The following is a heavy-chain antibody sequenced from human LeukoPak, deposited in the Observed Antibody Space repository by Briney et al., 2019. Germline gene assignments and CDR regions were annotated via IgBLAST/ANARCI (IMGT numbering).Heavy chain of an antibody. V-gene: IGHV4-34*01. Sequence: AEPLSLTCAVYGGSFSGYYWSWIRQPPGKGLEWIAEINHSGSTNYTPSLKSRVTISVDTSKNQFSLKLSSVAAADTAVYYCARARRVAAGKGNFDYWGQGTLVTVSS. CDR3: ARARRVAAGKGNFDY. CDR1: GGSFSGYY. J-gene: IGHJ4*02. CDR2: INHSGST. D-gene: IGHD6-13*01.